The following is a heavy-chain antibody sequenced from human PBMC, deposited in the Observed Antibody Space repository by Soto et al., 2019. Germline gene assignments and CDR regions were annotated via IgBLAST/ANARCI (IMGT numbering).Heavy chain of an antibody. V-gene: IGHV1-69*05. CDR1: GGTFSSYA. J-gene: IGHJ5*02. CDR3: ARDPRSLDFDP. Sequence: SVKVSCKASGGTFSSYAISWVRQAPGQGLEWMGGINPIFGTTSYAQKFQGRVTMTRDESTSTAYMELSSLRSEDTAVYYCARDPRSLDFDPWGQGTLVTVSS. CDR2: INPIFGTT.